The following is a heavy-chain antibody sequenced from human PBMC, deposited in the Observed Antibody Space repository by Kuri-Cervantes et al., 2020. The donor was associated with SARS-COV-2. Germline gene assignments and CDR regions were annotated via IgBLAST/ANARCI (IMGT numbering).Heavy chain of an antibody. Sequence: GSLRLSCTVSGGSISSYYWSWIRQPPGKGLEWIGYIYYSGSTNYNPSLKSRVTISVDTSKNQFSLILRSVTAADTAVYYCARPGPQHAFDIWGQGTVVTVPS. CDR1: GGSISSYY. CDR3: ARPGPQHAFDI. J-gene: IGHJ3*02. V-gene: IGHV4-59*08. CDR2: IYYSGST.